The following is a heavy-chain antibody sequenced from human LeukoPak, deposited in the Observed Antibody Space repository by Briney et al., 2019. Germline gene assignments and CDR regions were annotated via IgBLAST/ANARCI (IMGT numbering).Heavy chain of an antibody. CDR2: ITWNSDDM. CDR3: TRVTSWRTGFDY. V-gene: IGHV3-9*01. Sequence: GGSLRLSCAASGFSFEAYGMYWVRQAPGKGLEWVSGITWNSDDMAYADSVKGRFTISRDNAENCLYLQMNSLTVEDTALYYCTRVTSWRTGFDYWGQGTLVTVSS. D-gene: IGHD1-1*01. J-gene: IGHJ4*02. CDR1: GFSFEAYG.